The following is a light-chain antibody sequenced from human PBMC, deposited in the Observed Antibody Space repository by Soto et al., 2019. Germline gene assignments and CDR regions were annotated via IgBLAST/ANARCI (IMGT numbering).Light chain of an antibody. V-gene: IGKV1-39*01. CDR3: QQRFSFPPWT. Sequence: DIQMTQSPSSLSASVGASVTITCRARQNIKTYLNWYQQKPGKAPNLLIYAASSLHSGVPSRFSGSGSGPDFPLTISSLQPEDFATYYCQQRFSFPPWTFGQGTKVEIQ. J-gene: IGKJ1*01. CDR1: QNIKTY. CDR2: AAS.